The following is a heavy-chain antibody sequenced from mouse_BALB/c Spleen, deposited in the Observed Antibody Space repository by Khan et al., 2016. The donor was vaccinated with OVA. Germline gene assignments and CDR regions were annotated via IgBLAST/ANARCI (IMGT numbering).Heavy chain of an antibody. D-gene: IGHD2-3*01. Sequence: VQLKESGPGLVAPSQSLSITCTVSGFSLTSYGVHWVRQPPGKGLEWLGVIWAGGSTNYNSALMSRLSISKDNSKSQVFLKMNSLQTDDTAMYYCARDDGYYEDAMDYWGQGTSVTVSS. J-gene: IGHJ4*01. CDR3: ARDDGYYEDAMDY. V-gene: IGHV2-9*02. CDR1: GFSLTSYG. CDR2: IWAGGST.